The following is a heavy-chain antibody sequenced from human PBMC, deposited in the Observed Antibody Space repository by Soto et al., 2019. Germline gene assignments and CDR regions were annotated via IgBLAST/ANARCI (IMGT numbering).Heavy chain of an antibody. D-gene: IGHD5-18*01. CDR3: ARARGYSYGFEY. CDR2: IYYSGSA. J-gene: IGHJ4*02. V-gene: IGHV4-59*01. CDR1: GGSISSYY. Sequence: SETLSLTCTVSGGSISSYYWSWIRQPPGKGLEWIGSIYYSGSAYYNPSLKSRVTISVDTSKNQFSLKLSSVTAADTAVYYCARARGYSYGFEYWGQGTLVTVSS.